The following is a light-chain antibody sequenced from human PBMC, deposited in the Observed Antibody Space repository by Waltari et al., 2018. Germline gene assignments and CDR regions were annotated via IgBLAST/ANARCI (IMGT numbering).Light chain of an antibody. J-gene: IGLJ1*01. CDR2: EVS. CDR1: SSDVGRYNL. CDR3: CSYAGANTYV. V-gene: IGLV2-23*02. Sequence: QSALTQPASVSGSPGQSITVSCTGTSSDVGRYNLVLWYQHHPPKAPKLMIYEVSKRPSGVSNRFSGSKSGNTASLTISGLQPEDEADYYCCSYAGANTYVFGSGTKVTVL.